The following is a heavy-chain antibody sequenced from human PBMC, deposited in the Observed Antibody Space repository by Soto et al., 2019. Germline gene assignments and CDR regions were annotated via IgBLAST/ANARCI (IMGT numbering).Heavy chain of an antibody. CDR2: VSPDGRTA. V-gene: IGHV3-74*01. CDR3: ARDSYDVLTGQKRYLDS. J-gene: IGHJ4*02. Sequence: PGGSLTLSCAVSRFTFGNYLVDFFRHAPWKGLVWVSRVSPDGRTATYADSVKGRFTISRDNAKSTLYLQMNSLRAEDTAVYYCARDSYDVLTGQKRYLDSWGPGTLVTVSS. D-gene: IGHD3-9*01. CDR1: RFTFGNYL.